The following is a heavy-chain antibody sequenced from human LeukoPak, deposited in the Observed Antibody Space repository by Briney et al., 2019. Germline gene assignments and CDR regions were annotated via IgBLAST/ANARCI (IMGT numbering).Heavy chain of an antibody. Sequence: ASVKVSCKASGYTFTSYGISWVRQAPGQGLEWMGWISAYNGNTNYAQKLQGRVTMTTDTSTSTAYMELRSLRSDDTAVYYCAXXXXXXXXXSGYYYDQVFDYWGQGTLVTVSS. J-gene: IGHJ4*02. CDR2: ISAYNGNT. V-gene: IGHV1-18*01. CDR3: AXXXXXXXXXSGYYYDQVFDY. D-gene: IGHD3-22*01. CDR1: GYTFTSYG.